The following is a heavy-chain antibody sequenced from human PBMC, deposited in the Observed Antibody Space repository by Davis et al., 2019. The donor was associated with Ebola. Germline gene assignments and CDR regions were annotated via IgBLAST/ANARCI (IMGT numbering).Heavy chain of an antibody. Sequence: GESLKISCAASGFTFSNYWMTWVRQSPGKGLQWVGHIREDGATTRSVESVKGRFAIPRDNAKNSLFLQMNSLTAEDTALYFCVRDLGYHVFDIWGQGTMVTVSS. CDR2: IREDGATT. J-gene: IGHJ3*02. V-gene: IGHV3-7*01. D-gene: IGHD3-16*01. CDR1: GFTFSNYW. CDR3: VRDLGYHVFDI.